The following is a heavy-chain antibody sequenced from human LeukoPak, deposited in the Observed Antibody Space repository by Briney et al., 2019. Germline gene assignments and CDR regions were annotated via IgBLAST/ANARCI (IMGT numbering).Heavy chain of an antibody. CDR3: ARGGAVAGTLAHYYYYYGMDV. Sequence: TPSETLSLTCTVSGGSISSYYWSWIRQPPGKGLAWIGYIYYSGSTNYNPSLKSRVTISVDTSKNQFSLKLSSVTAADTAVYYCARGGAVAGTLAHYYYYYGMDVWGQGTTVTVSS. J-gene: IGHJ6*02. CDR1: GGSISSYY. CDR2: IYYSGST. V-gene: IGHV4-59*08. D-gene: IGHD6-19*01.